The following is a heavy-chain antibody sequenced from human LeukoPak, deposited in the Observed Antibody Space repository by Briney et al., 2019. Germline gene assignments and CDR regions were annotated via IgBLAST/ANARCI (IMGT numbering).Heavy chain of an antibody. V-gene: IGHV3-23*01. Sequence: GGSLRLSCAASGFTFSSYAMSWVRQAPGKGLEWLSAISGSGGSTYYADSVQGRFTISRDNSKNTLDLQMNSLRGEDTAVYYCAKDFRIGYSAHFDYWGQGALVTVSS. J-gene: IGHJ4*02. CDR1: GFTFSSYA. CDR3: AKDFRIGYSAHFDY. CDR2: ISGSGGST. D-gene: IGHD2-21*01.